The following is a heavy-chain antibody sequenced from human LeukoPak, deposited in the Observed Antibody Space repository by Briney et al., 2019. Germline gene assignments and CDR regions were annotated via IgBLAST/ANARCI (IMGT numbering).Heavy chain of an antibody. D-gene: IGHD6-6*01. J-gene: IGHJ6*03. V-gene: IGHV3-49*04. CDR3: ARARVAARPVGYYYMDV. CDR1: GFTFGDYA. CDR2: IRSNIFDGTA. Sequence: GGSLRLSCTTSGFTFGDYAINWVRQAPGKGLEWVGFIRSNIFDGTADYAASVRGRFTISRDDSKSIAYLQMSSLKNEDTAVYFCARARVAARPVGYYYMDVWGKGTTVTVSS.